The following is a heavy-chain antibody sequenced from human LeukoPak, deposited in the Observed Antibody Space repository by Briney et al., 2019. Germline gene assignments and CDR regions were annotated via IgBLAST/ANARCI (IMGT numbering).Heavy chain of an antibody. CDR1: GFTFSSYS. Sequence: PGGSLRLSCAASGFTFSSYSMNWVRQAPGKGLEWVSSISSSSSYIYYADSVKGRFTISRDNAKNSLYLQMNSLRAEDTAVYYCARDHVEYQLLNRGENDYWGQGTLVTVSS. CDR2: ISSSSSYI. V-gene: IGHV3-21*01. CDR3: ARDHVEYQLLNRGENDY. D-gene: IGHD2-2*01. J-gene: IGHJ4*02.